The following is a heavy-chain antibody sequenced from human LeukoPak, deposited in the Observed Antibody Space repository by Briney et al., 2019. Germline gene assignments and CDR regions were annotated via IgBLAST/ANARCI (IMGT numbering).Heavy chain of an antibody. D-gene: IGHD6-19*01. V-gene: IGHV4-31*03. Sequence: SETLSLTCTVSGGSISSGGYSWSWIRQHPGKGLEWIGYIYYSGSTYYNPSLKSRVTISVDTSKNQFSLKLSSVTAADTAVYYCATGLRRTSSGPPGRRGYYYGMDVWGQGTTVTVSS. J-gene: IGHJ6*02. CDR2: IYYSGST. CDR1: GGSISSGGYS. CDR3: ATGLRRTSSGPPGRRGYYYGMDV.